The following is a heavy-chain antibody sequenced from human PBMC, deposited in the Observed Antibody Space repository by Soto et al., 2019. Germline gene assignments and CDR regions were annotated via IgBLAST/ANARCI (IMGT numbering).Heavy chain of an antibody. Sequence: QVQLQESGPGLVKPSQTLSLTCTVSGGSITSTSYYWSWIRQHPGEGLAWIGFTSNSGSTSYNPSLKSRVTISLDTSSNHLALTLESVTAAHTGGYCWARGGSSSKVHFWGQGTLVTVSS. CDR2: TSNSGST. CDR1: GGSITSTSYY. D-gene: IGHD3-16*01. CDR3: ARGGSSSKVHF. J-gene: IGHJ4*02. V-gene: IGHV4-31*03.